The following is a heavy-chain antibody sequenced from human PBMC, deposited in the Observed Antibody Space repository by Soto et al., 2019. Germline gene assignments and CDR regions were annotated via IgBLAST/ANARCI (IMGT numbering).Heavy chain of an antibody. V-gene: IGHV4-31*03. D-gene: IGHD1-1*01. Sequence: SETLSLTCSVSGGSISTVGHYWTWIRQPPGKGLEWIGSIYHTGSTYYSKSLRSRLTMSVDTSKSQLSLRLSSVTAADTAVYYCARATGTLRSRNCDYWGQGSLVPVYS. CDR3: ARATGTLRSRNCDY. CDR2: IYHTGST. J-gene: IGHJ4*02. CDR1: GGSISTVGHY.